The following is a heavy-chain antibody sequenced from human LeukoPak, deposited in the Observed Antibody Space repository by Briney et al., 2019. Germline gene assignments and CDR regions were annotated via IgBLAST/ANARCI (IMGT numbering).Heavy chain of an antibody. D-gene: IGHD1-26*01. J-gene: IGHJ4*02. V-gene: IGHV3-30-3*01. CDR3: ARGTSGSYYVVPYYFDY. Sequence: GGSLRLSCAASVFTFSSYSMHWVRQAPCKGLEWVAVISYDGSNKYYADSVKGRFTISRDNSKNTLYLQMNSLRAEDTAVYYCARGTSGSYYVVPYYFDYWGQGTLVTVSS. CDR1: VFTFSSYS. CDR2: ISYDGSNK.